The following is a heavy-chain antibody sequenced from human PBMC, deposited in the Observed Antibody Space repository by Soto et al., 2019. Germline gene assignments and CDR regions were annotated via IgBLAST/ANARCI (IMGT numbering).Heavy chain of an antibody. V-gene: IGHV3-33*01. Sequence: GGSLRLSCAASGFTFSSYGMHWVRQAPGKGLEWVAVIWYDGSNKYYADSLKGRFTISRDNSKNTLYLQMNSLRAEDTAAYYCARAHAAAGAHYYYYYYMDVWGKGTTVTVSS. CDR3: ARAHAAAGAHYYYYYYMDV. J-gene: IGHJ6*03. D-gene: IGHD6-13*01. CDR2: IWYDGSNK. CDR1: GFTFSSYG.